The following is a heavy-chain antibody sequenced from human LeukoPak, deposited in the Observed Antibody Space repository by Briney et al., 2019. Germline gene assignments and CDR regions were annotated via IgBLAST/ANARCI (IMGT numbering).Heavy chain of an antibody. D-gene: IGHD2-21*02. CDR2: IYHSGST. V-gene: IGHV4-39*07. CDR3: AAVLGGGDRTWYFDL. J-gene: IGHJ2*01. CDR1: GGSISSYY. Sequence: SETLSLTCTVSGGSISSYYWGWIRQPPGKGLEWIGSIYHSGSTYYNPSLKSRVTISVDTSKNQFSLKLSSVTAADTAVYYCAAVLGGGDRTWYFDLWGRGTLVTVSS.